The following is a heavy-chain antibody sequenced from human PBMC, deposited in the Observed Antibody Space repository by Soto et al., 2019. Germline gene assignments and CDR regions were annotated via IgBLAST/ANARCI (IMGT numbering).Heavy chain of an antibody. V-gene: IGHV3-23*01. Sequence: EVQLLESGGGLVQPGGSLKLSCAASGFTFSSYAMSWVRQAPGKGLEWVSAISGSGGSTYYADSVKGRFTISRDNSKNTLYLQMNSLRAEDTAVYYCAKDLVAAIKKPPFDPWGQGTLVTVSS. D-gene: IGHD2-21*01. CDR2: ISGSGGST. J-gene: IGHJ5*02. CDR1: GFTFSSYA. CDR3: AKDLVAAIKKPPFDP.